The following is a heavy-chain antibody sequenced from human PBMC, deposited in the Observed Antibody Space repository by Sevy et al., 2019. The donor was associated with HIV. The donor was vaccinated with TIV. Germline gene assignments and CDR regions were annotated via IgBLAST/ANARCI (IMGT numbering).Heavy chain of an antibody. J-gene: IGHJ4*02. V-gene: IGHV3-73*01. CDR2: ISTKANTYAT. CDR1: GFTFSGSA. D-gene: IGHD3-16*01. Sequence: GGSLRLSCAASGFTFSGSAMHWVRQASGKGLEWVGRISTKANTYATAYSASVRGRFTLSRDDSKNTAYLLMNSLKTEYTAVYYCTAGGGAYYFDYWGQGSLVTVSS. CDR3: TAGGGAYYFDY.